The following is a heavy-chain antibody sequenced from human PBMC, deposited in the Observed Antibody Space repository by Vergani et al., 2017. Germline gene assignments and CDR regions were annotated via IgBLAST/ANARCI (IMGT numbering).Heavy chain of an antibody. J-gene: IGHJ4*02. D-gene: IGHD1-26*01. CDR1: GGTFSSYA. CDR3: AGASIVGATAGDY. V-gene: IGHV1-69*01. Sequence: QVQLVQSGAEVKKPGSSVKVYCKASGGTFSSYAISWVRQAPGQGLEWMGGISPIFGTANYAQKFQGRVTITADESTSTAYMELSSLRSADTAVYYCAGASIVGATAGDYWGQGTLVTVSS. CDR2: ISPIFGTA.